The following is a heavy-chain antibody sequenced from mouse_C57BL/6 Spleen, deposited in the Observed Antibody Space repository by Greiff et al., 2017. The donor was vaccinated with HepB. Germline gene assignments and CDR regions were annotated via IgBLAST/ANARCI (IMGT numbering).Heavy chain of an antibody. Sequence: QVQLQQPGAELVKPGASVKVSCKASGYIFTSYWMHWVKPRPVQVLEWIGRIHPSDSDTNYNQKFKGKATLTVYKFSSTAYMQLSSLTSEDSAVYYCAIDYGSSYYFEYWGQGTTLTVSS. D-gene: IGHD1-1*01. CDR1: GYIFTSYW. CDR2: IHPSDSDT. CDR3: AIDYGSSYYFEY. J-gene: IGHJ2*01. V-gene: IGHV1-74*01.